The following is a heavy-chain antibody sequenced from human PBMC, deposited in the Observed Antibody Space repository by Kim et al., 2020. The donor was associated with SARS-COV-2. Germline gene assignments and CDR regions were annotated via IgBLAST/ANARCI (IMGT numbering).Heavy chain of an antibody. CDR3: AKDLSRYFDWFYDAFDI. V-gene: IGHV3-23*01. D-gene: IGHD3-9*01. Sequence: GGSLRLSCAASGFTFSSYAMSWVRQAPGKGLEWVSAISGSGGSTYYADSVKGRFTISRDNSKNTLYLQMNSLRAEDTAVYYCAKDLSRYFDWFYDAFDIWGQGTMVTVSS. CDR2: ISGSGGST. CDR1: GFTFSSYA. J-gene: IGHJ3*02.